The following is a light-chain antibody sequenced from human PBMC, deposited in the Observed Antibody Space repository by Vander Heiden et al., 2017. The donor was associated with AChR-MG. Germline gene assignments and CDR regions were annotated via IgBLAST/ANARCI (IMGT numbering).Light chain of an antibody. J-gene: IGLJ3*02. CDR2: SNS. CDR3: QSYDNSLGTSV. Sequence: QSVVTQPPSVSGAPGQRVTIPCTGSSSNIRAGYDVNWYQQLPGAAPKLLIYSNSNRPTGVPDRFSGSNSGTSASLAITGLQAEDEADYYCQSYDNSLGTSVFGGGTKLTVL. V-gene: IGLV1-40*01. CDR1: SSNIRAGYD.